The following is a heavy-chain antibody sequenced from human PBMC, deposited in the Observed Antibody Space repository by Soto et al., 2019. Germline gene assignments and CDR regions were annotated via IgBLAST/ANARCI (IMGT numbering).Heavy chain of an antibody. V-gene: IGHV3-48*01. CDR1: GFTFSTFS. Sequence: GGSLRLSCAASGFTFSTFSMNWVRQAPGKGLEWVSYISSSSGAEYYADSVKGRFTIPRDNAENSLYLQMNSLRAEDTAVYYCARLSPYWGQGALVTVSS. J-gene: IGHJ4*02. CDR2: ISSSSGAE. D-gene: IGHD3-16*02. CDR3: ARLSPY.